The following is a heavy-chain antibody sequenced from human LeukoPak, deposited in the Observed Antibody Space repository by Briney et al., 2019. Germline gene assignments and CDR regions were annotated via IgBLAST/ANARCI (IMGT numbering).Heavy chain of an antibody. V-gene: IGHV4-30-2*01. CDR1: GGSISSGGYY. D-gene: IGHD6-13*01. J-gene: IGHJ3*01. CDR2: IYHSGST. CDR3: ARVGFQDSSSWTGAFDV. Sequence: SETLSLTCTVSGGSISSGGYYWSWIRQPPGKGLEWIGYIYHSGSTYYNPSLKSRVTISVDRSKNQFSLKLSSVTAADTAVYYCARVGFQDSSSWTGAFDVWGQGTMVTVSS.